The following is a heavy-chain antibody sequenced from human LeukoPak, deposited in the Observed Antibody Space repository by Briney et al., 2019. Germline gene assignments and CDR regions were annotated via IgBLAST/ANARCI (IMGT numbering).Heavy chain of an antibody. CDR3: ARLMSSMVRGVMPPITHLFPYYYYYGMDV. V-gene: IGHV4-34*01. CDR1: GGSLSGYY. D-gene: IGHD3-10*01. CDR2: INHSGST. J-gene: IGHJ6*02. Sequence: SETLSLTCAVYGGSLSGYYWSWIRQPPGKGLEWIGEINHSGSTNYNPSLKSRVTISVDTSKNQFSLKLSSVTAADTAVCYCARLMSSMVRGVMPPITHLFPYYYYYGMDVWGQGTTVTVSS.